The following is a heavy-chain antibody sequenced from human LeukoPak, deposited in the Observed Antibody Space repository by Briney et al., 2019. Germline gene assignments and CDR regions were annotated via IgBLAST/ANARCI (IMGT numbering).Heavy chain of an antibody. CDR1: GFTFSSYA. V-gene: IGHV3-23*01. CDR2: ISGSGGST. Sequence: PGGSLRLSCAASGFTFSSYAMSWVRQAPGKGLEWVSAISGSGGSTYYADYVKGRFTISRNNSKNTLYLQMNSLRAEDTAVYYCAKDIGSFYDSSGYYEDWFDPWGQGTLVTVSS. D-gene: IGHD3-22*01. CDR3: AKDIGSFYDSSGYYEDWFDP. J-gene: IGHJ5*02.